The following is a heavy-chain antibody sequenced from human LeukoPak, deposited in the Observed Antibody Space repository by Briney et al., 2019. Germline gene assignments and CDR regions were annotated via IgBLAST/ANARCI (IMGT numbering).Heavy chain of an antibody. CDR1: GGTFVSYV. J-gene: IGHJ2*01. D-gene: IGHD5-18*01. Sequence: ASVKVSFKASGGTFVSYVISWVRQAPGQGLEWMGGIIPIFGTAHYAQKFQGRLTITADESTSTVYMEMSSLRSEDTAMYYCAKEGDTALVTGYFDLWGRGTLVTVSA. CDR2: IIPIFGTA. CDR3: AKEGDTALVTGYFDL. V-gene: IGHV1-69*13.